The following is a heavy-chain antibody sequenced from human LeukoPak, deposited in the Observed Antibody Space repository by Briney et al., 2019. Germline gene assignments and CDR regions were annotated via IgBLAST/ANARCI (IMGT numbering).Heavy chain of an antibody. CDR3: AKSNYYDSSGYYAS. D-gene: IGHD3-22*01. Sequence: GGSLRLSCAASGFTFSSYGMHWVRQAPGKGLEWVAFIRYDGSNKYYADSVKGRFTISRDNSKNTLYLQMNSLRAEDTAVYYCAKSNYYDSSGYYASWGQGTLVTVSS. V-gene: IGHV3-30*02. CDR1: GFTFSSYG. CDR2: IRYDGSNK. J-gene: IGHJ4*02.